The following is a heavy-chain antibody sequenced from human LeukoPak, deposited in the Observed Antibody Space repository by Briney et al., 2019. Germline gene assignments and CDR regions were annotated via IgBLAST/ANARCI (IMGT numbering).Heavy chain of an antibody. Sequence: GGSLRLSCAAYGFTFSSYAMSWVRQAPGKGLEWVSGISVSGSSKHYADSMKGRFTISRDKAKNSLYLQMNSLRVEDTALYYCGKDLTPGGLESWGQGTLVSVSS. CDR2: ISVSGSSK. J-gene: IGHJ4*02. CDR3: GKDLTPGGLES. D-gene: IGHD3-9*01. V-gene: IGHV3-23*01. CDR1: GFTFSSYA.